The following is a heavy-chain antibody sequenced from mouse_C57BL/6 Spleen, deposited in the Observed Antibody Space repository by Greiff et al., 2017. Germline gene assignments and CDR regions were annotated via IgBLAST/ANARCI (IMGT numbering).Heavy chain of an antibody. CDR1: GFTFSDYY. CDR2: INYDGSST. CDR3: ARANWDRYFDV. J-gene: IGHJ1*03. Sequence: DVKLVESEGGLVQPGSSMKLSCTASGFTFSDYYMAWVRQVPEKGLEWVANINYDGSSTYYLDSLKSRFIISRDNAKNILYLQMSSLKSDDTATYYCARANWDRYFDVWGTGTTVTVSS. D-gene: IGHD4-1*01. V-gene: IGHV5-16*01.